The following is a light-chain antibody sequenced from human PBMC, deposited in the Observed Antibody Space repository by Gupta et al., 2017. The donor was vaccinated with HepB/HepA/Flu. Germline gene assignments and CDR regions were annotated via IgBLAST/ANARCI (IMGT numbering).Light chain of an antibody. V-gene: IGKV3-11*01. CDR3: QQRSNWPLT. CDR2: DAS. CDR1: QSVNSY. Sequence: EIALTQSPATLSLSPGERATLSCRASQSVNSYLAWYQQKPGQAPRLLIYDASNRATGIPARFSGSGSGTDFTLTISSLEPEDFAVYYCQQRSNWPLTFGGGTKVEIK. J-gene: IGKJ4*01.